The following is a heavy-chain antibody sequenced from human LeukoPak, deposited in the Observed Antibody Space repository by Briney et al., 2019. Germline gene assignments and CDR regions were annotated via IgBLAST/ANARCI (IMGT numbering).Heavy chain of an antibody. J-gene: IGHJ6*02. D-gene: IGHD3-9*01. CDR2: ISGSGGST. CDR1: GFTSSSYA. V-gene: IGHV3-23*01. CDR3: AKERYYDILTGRRAYYYYGMDV. Sequence: AGGSLRLSCAASGFTSSSYAMSWVRQAPGKGLEWVSAISGSGGSTYYADSVKGRFTISRDNSKNTLYLQMNSLRAEDTAVYYCAKERYYDILTGRRAYYYYGMDVWGQGTTVTVSS.